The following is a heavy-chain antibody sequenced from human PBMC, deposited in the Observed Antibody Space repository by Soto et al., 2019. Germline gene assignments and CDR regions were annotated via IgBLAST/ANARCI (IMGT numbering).Heavy chain of an antibody. CDR2: IYSGGTT. Sequence: EVQLVDSGGGLIQPGGSLRLSCAASGFSVSSSHMIWVRQAPGKGLEWVSVIYSGGTTYYAVSVKGRFTISRDKSKITVYLQMDSLSTGDTAVYHCAKLGSYGSESYSFRYNWIDPWGQGTLVTVSS. J-gene: IGHJ5*02. CDR3: AKLGSYGSESYSFRYNWIDP. D-gene: IGHD3-10*01. CDR1: GFSVSSSH. V-gene: IGHV3-53*01.